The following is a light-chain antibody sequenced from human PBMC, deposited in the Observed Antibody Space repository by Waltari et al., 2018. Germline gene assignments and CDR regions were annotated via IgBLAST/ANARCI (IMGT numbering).Light chain of an antibody. J-gene: IGKJ2*01. CDR3: QQAIRVPYT. CDR2: AAS. Sequence: DIQMTQSQSSVSASVGDRVTITCRASQGVDSWLVWYQQKPGKAPNLLIYAASSLQSGVPSRFSGSGFGTDFTLTISSLQPEDSATYYCQQAIRVPYTFGQGTKLVIK. CDR1: QGVDSW. V-gene: IGKV1-12*02.